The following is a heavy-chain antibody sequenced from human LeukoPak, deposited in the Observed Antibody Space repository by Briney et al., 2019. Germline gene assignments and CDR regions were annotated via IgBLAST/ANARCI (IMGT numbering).Heavy chain of an antibody. CDR3: ARHYTRNRSGGSCYPSFYYYMDV. V-gene: IGHV4-39*01. Sequence: SETLSLTCTVSGGSISSSSYYWGWIRQPPGKGLEWIGSIYYSGSTYYNPSLKSRVTISVDTSKNQFSLKLSSVTAADTAVYYCARHYTRNRSGGSCYPSFYYYMDVWGKGTTVTVSS. CDR1: GGSISSSSYY. J-gene: IGHJ6*03. CDR2: IYYSGST. D-gene: IGHD2-15*01.